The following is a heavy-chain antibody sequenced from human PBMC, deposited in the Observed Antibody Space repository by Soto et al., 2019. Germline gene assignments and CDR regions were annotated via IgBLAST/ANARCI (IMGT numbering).Heavy chain of an antibody. J-gene: IGHJ3*02. Sequence: SVKVSCKASGGTFSSYAISWVRQAPGQGLEWMGGIIPIFGTANYAQKFQGRVTITADESTSTAYMELSSLQSEATAAYHCARDGIRESFGIWGQGTRGTV. CDR1: GGTFSSYA. V-gene: IGHV1-69*13. CDR2: IIPIFGTA. D-gene: IGHD1-26*01. CDR3: ARDGIRESFGI.